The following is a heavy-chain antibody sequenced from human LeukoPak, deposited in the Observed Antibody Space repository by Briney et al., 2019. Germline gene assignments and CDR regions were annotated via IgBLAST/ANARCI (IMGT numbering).Heavy chain of an antibody. J-gene: IGHJ6*02. CDR1: GYTFTSYG. CDR3: ARETCSSTSCYLNYYYGMDV. CDR2: ISAYNGNT. V-gene: IGHV1-18*01. Sequence: GASVKVSCKASGYTFTSYGISWVRQAPGQGVEWMGWISAYNGNTNYAQKLQGRVTMTTDTSTSTAYMELRSLRSDDTAVYYCARETCSSTSCYLNYYYGMDVWGQGTTVTVSS. D-gene: IGHD2-2*01.